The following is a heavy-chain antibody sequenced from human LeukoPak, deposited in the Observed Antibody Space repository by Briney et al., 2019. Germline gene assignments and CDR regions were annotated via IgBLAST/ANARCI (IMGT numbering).Heavy chain of an antibody. CDR1: GFTFSSYS. CDR3: AREGNIESRQQHSEFDP. D-gene: IGHD6-13*01. CDR2: ISSSSSYI. Sequence: GGSLRLSCAASGFTFSSYSMNWVRQAPGKGLEWVSSISSSSSYIYYADSVKGRFTISRDNAKNSLYLQMNSLRAEDTAVYYCAREGNIESRQQHSEFDPWGQGTLVTVSS. V-gene: IGHV3-21*01. J-gene: IGHJ5*02.